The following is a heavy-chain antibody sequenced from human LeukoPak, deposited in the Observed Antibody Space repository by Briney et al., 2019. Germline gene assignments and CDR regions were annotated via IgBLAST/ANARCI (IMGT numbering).Heavy chain of an antibody. CDR2: ISAYNGNT. D-gene: IGHD3-10*01. V-gene: IGHV1-18*01. CDR3: ARDYYGSGSYYKGGYYFDY. J-gene: IGHJ4*02. CDR1: GYTFTSYG. Sequence: ASVKVSCKASGYTFTSYGISWVRQAPGQGLEWMGWISAYNGNTNYAQKLQGRVTMTTDTSTSTAYMELRSLRSDDTAVYYCARDYYGSGSYYKGGYYFDYWGQGTLVTVSS.